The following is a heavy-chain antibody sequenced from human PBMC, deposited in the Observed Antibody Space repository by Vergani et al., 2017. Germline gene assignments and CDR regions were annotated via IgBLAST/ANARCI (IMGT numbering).Heavy chain of an antibody. CDR1: GGSFSGYY. Sequence: QVQLQQWGAGLLKPSETLSLTCAVYGGSFSGYYWSWIRQPPGKGLEWIGDINHSGNTNYNPSLKSRVTISVDTSKNQFSLKLSPVTAADTAVYYCARVLRVVVPAAMRSYYYYMDVWGKGTTVTVSS. J-gene: IGHJ6*03. CDR3: ARVLRVVVPAAMRSYYYYMDV. V-gene: IGHV4-34*01. D-gene: IGHD2-2*01. CDR2: INHSGNT.